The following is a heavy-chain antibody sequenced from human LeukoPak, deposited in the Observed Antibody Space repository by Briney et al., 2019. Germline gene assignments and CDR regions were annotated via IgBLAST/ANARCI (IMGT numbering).Heavy chain of an antibody. V-gene: IGHV3-7*01. CDR3: ARPTTVTTISADAFDI. CDR2: VQHIGGET. J-gene: IGHJ3*02. CDR1: GFTFSNSW. Sequence: GGSLRLSCAGSGFTFSNSWMGWVRQAPGKGLEWVANVQHIGGETYYVDSVKGRFTISRDNAKNSVYLQMDSLRAEDSSVYYCARPTTVTTISADAFDIWGQGTMVTVSS. D-gene: IGHD4-17*01.